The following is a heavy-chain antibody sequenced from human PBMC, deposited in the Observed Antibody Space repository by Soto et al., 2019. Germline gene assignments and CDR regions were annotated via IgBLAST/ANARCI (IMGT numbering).Heavy chain of an antibody. J-gene: IGHJ4*02. D-gene: IGHD2-8*01. Sequence: QVQLVESGGGVVQPGRSLRLSCAGSGFTFRTYGLHWVRQAPGKGLEWVAVIWYDGSNKYYADSVKGRFTISRDDSKNTLYLHLNSLRAEDTALSYCAGDIGVEQYVLAYWGQGTLVTVSS. V-gene: IGHV3-33*01. CDR1: GFTFRTYG. CDR3: AGDIGVEQYVLAY. CDR2: IWYDGSNK.